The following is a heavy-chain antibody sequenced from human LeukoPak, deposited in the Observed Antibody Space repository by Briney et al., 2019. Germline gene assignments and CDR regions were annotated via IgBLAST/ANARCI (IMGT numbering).Heavy chain of an antibody. CDR3: AKGGPSILVVVAAQYDAFDI. V-gene: IGHV1-69*01. CDR1: GGTFSSYA. D-gene: IGHD2-15*01. CDR2: IIPIFGTA. J-gene: IGHJ3*02. Sequence: SVKVSCKASGGTFSSYAISWVRQAPGQGLEWMGGIIPIFGTANYAQKFQSRVTITANESTSTAYMELSSLRSEDTAVYYCAKGGPSILVVVAAQYDAFDIWAKGQWSPSLQ.